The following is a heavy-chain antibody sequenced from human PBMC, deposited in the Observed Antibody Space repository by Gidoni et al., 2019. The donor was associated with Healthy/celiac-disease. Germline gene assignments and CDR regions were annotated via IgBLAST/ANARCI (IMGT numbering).Heavy chain of an antibody. CDR3: AKTGREGVYFDY. J-gene: IGHJ4*02. Sequence: EVQLLESGGGLVQPGGSLRLSCSASGFTFSSYAMSWVRQAPGKGLEWVSAISGSGGSTYYADSVKGRFTISRDNSKNTLYLQMNSLRAEDTAVYYCAKTGREGVYFDYWGQGTLVTVSS. V-gene: IGHV3-23*01. CDR2: ISGSGGST. D-gene: IGHD2-8*01. CDR1: GFTFSSYA.